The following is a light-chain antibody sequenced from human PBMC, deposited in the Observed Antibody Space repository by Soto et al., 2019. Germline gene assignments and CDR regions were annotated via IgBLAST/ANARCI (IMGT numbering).Light chain of an antibody. Sequence: EIVLTQSPGTLSLSPRERATLSCRASQSVSSYLAWYQQKPGQAPRLLIYGVSSRATGIPDRFSGSGSGTDFTLTISRLEPEDFAVYYCQQRSNWPPFTFGQGTK. CDR3: QQRSNWPPFT. CDR1: QSVSSY. CDR2: GVS. J-gene: IGKJ1*01. V-gene: IGKV3D-20*02.